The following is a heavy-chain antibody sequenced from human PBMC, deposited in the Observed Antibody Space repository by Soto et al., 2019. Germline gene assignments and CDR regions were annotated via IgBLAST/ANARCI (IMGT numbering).Heavy chain of an antibody. J-gene: IGHJ6*02. CDR3: ARVVIVVDSVGKTDYYYGMDV. CDR2: IIPIFGTA. Sequence: ASVKVSCKASGYTFTFRYLHWVRQAPGQALEWMGGIIPIFGTANYAHKFQVRVTITADESTSTAYMELSSLRSEDTAVYYCARVVIVVDSVGKTDYYYGMDVWGQVTTVTVSS. D-gene: IGHD2-15*01. CDR1: GYTFTFRY. V-gene: IGHV1-69*13.